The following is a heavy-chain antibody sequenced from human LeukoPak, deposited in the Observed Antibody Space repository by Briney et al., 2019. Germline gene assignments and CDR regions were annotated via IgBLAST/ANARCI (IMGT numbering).Heavy chain of an antibody. Sequence: GESLKISCKASGYRFTAYWIGWVRQMPGKGLEWMGVIHPVDSDTTYSPSFRGQVTISADKSNNITYLEWDSLKASDSGTYYCARRRSSGTEYCHFCDNWGQGARVPVS. CDR2: IHPVDSDT. D-gene: IGHD1-26*01. CDR1: GYRFTAYW. CDR3: ARRRSSGTEYCHFCDN. V-gene: IGHV5-51*01. J-gene: IGHJ4*02.